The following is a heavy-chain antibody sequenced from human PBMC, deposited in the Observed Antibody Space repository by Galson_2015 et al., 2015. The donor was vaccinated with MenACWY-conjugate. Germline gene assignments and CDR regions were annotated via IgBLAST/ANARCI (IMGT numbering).Heavy chain of an antibody. CDR1: GGSIESRTFY. D-gene: IGHD1-26*01. V-gene: IGHV4-39*07. CDR3: ARDQWGKWFDP. Sequence: SETLSLTCTVSGGSIESRTFYWGWIRQPPGKGLEWIGSIYFSGSTYYNSSLKSRVTISVDTSKNQFSLKVDSLTAADTAMYFCARDQWGKWFDPWGQGTLVTVSS. CDR2: IYFSGST. J-gene: IGHJ5*02.